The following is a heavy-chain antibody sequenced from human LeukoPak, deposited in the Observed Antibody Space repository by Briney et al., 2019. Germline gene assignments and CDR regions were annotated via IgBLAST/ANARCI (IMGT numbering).Heavy chain of an antibody. D-gene: IGHD4-11*01. CDR1: GGSISSGDYY. J-gene: IGHJ5*02. CDR2: IYYSGST. CDR3: ARGSWDDYSNERWFDP. V-gene: IGHV4-30-4*08. Sequence: TLSLTCTVSGGSISSGDYYWSWIRQPPGKCLEWIGYIYYSGSTYYNPSLKSRVTISVDTSKNQFSLKLSSVTAADTAVYYCARGSWDDYSNERWFDPWGQGTLVTVSS.